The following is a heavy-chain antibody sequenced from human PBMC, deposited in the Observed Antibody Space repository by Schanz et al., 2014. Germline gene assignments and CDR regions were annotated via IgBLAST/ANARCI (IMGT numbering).Heavy chain of an antibody. Sequence: QVQLVESGGGVVQPGRSLRLSCAASGFTFSSYGMHWVRQAPGKGLEWVAVIWFDGNNKFYADSVKGRFTISRDNSKNTLYLQMNSLRTEDTAVYFCAKSYDTSGYSGFDSWGQGTLVTVSS. CDR2: IWFDGNNK. D-gene: IGHD3-22*01. V-gene: IGHV3-33*06. CDR3: AKSYDTSGYSGFDS. CDR1: GFTFSSYG. J-gene: IGHJ4*02.